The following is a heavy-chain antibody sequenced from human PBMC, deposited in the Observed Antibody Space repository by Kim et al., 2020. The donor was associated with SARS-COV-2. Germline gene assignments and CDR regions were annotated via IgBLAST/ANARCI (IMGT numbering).Heavy chain of an antibody. J-gene: IGHJ6*03. Sequence: SQTLSLPCAISGDSVSSNSAAWNWIRQSPSRGLEWLGRTYYRSKWYNDYAVSVKSRITINPDTSKNQFSLQLNSVTPEDTAVYYCARDGCSSTSCYRTSNTHYYYMDVWGKGTTVTVSS. CDR1: GDSVSSNSAA. CDR2: TYYRSKWYN. V-gene: IGHV6-1*01. D-gene: IGHD2-2*01. CDR3: ARDGCSSTSCYRTSNTHYYYMDV.